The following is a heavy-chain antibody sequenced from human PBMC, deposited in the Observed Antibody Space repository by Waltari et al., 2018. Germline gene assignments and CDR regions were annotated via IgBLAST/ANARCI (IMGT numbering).Heavy chain of an antibody. D-gene: IGHD1-26*01. CDR1: GFRFSLYG. CDR3: AKDPPGSYYEGFDE. J-gene: IGHJ3*01. CDR2: ISGSGADT. Sequence: EANLAESGGGLVQPGGSLRLSCTASGFRFSLYGMRWVRPAPGKGLEWVSGISGSGADTFYADSVKDRFVISRDNSKNTVFLEMNSLRAEDTALYYCAKDPPGSYYEGFDEWGQGTMVTVSS. V-gene: IGHV3-23*04.